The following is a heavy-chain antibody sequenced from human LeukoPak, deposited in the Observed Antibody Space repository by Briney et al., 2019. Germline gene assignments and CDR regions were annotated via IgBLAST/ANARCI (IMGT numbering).Heavy chain of an antibody. Sequence: ASVKVSCKASGGTFSSYAISWVRQAPGQGLEWMGRIIPIFGTANYAQKFQGRVTITADKSTSTAYMELSSLRSEDTAVYYRARARAGPFDYWGQGTLVTVSS. CDR1: GGTFSSYA. D-gene: IGHD6-19*01. V-gene: IGHV1-69*06. J-gene: IGHJ4*02. CDR3: ARARAGPFDY. CDR2: IIPIFGTA.